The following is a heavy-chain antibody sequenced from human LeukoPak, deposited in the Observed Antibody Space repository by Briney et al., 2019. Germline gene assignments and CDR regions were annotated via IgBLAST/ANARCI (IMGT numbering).Heavy chain of an antibody. CDR1: GYTFTSYD. J-gene: IGHJ4*02. D-gene: IGHD3-10*02. Sequence: ASVKVSCKASGYTFTSYDINWVRQATGQGLEWMGWISAYNGNTNYAQKLQGRVTMTTDTSTSTAYMELRSLRSDDTAVYYCARDGLPTSGGDYWGQGTLVTVSS. V-gene: IGHV1-18*01. CDR3: ARDGLPTSGGDY. CDR2: ISAYNGNT.